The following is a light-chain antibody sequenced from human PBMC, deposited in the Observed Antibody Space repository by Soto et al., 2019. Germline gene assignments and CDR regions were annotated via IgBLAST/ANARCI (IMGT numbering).Light chain of an antibody. CDR3: QQTSSTPT. J-gene: IGKJ4*01. Sequence: DIQMTQSPSSLSASVGDRVTITFLASQTISTYLNWYQQKPGKAPKLLIYAASSLQSGVPSRFSGSGSGTDFTLTISSLQPEDLGTYYCQQTSSTPTFGGGTKVDNK. V-gene: IGKV1-39*01. CDR1: QTISTY. CDR2: AAS.